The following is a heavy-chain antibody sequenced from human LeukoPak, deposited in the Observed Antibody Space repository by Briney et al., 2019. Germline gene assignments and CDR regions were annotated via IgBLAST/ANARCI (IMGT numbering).Heavy chain of an antibody. Sequence: ASVKVSCKASGYTFTSYYMHWVRQAPGQGLEWMGIINPSGGSTSYAQKFQGRVTMTRDMSTSTVYMELSSLRSEDTAVYYCARDQGPGGSGYWGPGYWGQGTLVTVSS. CDR2: INPSGGST. CDR1: GYTFTSYY. D-gene: IGHD3-3*01. CDR3: ARDQGPGGSGYWGPGY. J-gene: IGHJ4*02. V-gene: IGHV1-46*01.